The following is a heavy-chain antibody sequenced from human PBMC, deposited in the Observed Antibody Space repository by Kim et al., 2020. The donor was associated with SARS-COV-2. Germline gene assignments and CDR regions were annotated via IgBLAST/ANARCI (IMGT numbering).Heavy chain of an antibody. CDR2: IYTSGST. D-gene: IGHD4-17*01. CDR3: ARSSTVVTPPSYYYYGMDV. CDR1: GGSISSGSYY. J-gene: IGHJ6*02. Sequence: SETLSLTCTVSGGSISSGSYYWSWIRQPAGKGLEWIGRIYTSGSTNYNPSLKSRVTISVDTSKNQFSLKLSSVTAADTAVYYCARSSTVVTPPSYYYYGMDVWGQGTTVTVSS. V-gene: IGHV4-61*02.